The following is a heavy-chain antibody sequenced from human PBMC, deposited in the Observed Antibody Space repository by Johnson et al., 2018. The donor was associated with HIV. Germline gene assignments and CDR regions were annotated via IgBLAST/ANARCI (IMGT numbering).Heavy chain of an antibody. J-gene: IGHJ3*02. CDR1: GFTFSSYG. CDR2: IQYDGSNK. V-gene: IGHV3-30*02. CDR3: AKTNYNFWSGYAFDI. Sequence: QVQLVESGGGVVQPGGSLRLSCAASGFTFSSYGMHWVRQAPGKGLEWVAFIQYDGSNKHYVDSVKGRFTISRDNSKNTLYLQMNSLRAEDTAVYYCAKTNYNFWSGYAFDIWGQGTMVIVSS. D-gene: IGHD3-3*01.